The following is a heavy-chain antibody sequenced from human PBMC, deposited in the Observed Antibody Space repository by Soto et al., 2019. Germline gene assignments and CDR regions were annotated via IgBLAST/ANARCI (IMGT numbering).Heavy chain of an antibody. D-gene: IGHD6-13*01. CDR3: AIAPSKNWDSSWNWFDP. J-gene: IGHJ5*02. CDR1: GYTFTSYG. Sequence: ASVKVSCKASGYTFTSYGISWVRQAPGQGLEWMGWISAYNGNTNYAQKLQGRVTMTTDTSTSTAYMELRSLRSDDTAVYYCAIAPSKNWDSSWNWFDPWGQGTLVTVSS. V-gene: IGHV1-18*01. CDR2: ISAYNGNT.